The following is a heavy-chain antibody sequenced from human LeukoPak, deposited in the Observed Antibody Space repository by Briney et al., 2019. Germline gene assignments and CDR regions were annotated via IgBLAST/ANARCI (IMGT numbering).Heavy chain of an antibody. J-gene: IGHJ4*02. V-gene: IGHV3-7*03. Sequence: QPGGSLLLSCAASGFSFNTHWMSWVRPAPGKGQEWVANIKQDGRDTYYVDSVKGRFTISRDNAKNSLNLQMNSLRAEDTAMYYCATSEGYWGQGTLVTVSS. CDR3: ATSEGY. CDR1: GFSFNTHW. CDR2: IKQDGRDT.